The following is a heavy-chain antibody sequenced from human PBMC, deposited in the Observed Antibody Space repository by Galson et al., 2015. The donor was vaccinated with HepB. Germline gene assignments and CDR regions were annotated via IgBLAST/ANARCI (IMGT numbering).Heavy chain of an antibody. Sequence: SLRLSCAASGFTVSSNYMSWVRQAPGKGLEWVSVIYSGGSTYYADSVKGRFTISRDNSKNTLYLQMNSLRAEDTAVYYCARDVRNWNDMVYYYYGMDVWGQGTTVTVSS. CDR1: GFTVSSNY. CDR2: IYSGGST. J-gene: IGHJ6*02. D-gene: IGHD1-1*01. CDR3: ARDVRNWNDMVYYYYGMDV. V-gene: IGHV3-66*02.